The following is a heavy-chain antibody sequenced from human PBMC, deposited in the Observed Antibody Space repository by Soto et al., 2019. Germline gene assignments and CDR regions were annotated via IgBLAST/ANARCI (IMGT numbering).Heavy chain of an antibody. CDR1: GFTFSNYA. CDR3: AKDNRRGYCSGGICYGYFDY. J-gene: IGHJ4*02. CDR2: ISGSGDST. D-gene: IGHD2-15*01. Sequence: EVQLLESGGGLVQPGGSLRLSCTASGFTFSNYAMRWVRQAPGEGRESVSTISGSGDSTNYADSVKGQFAICRDNSSNLPHVQTGSLRGEDTAVYCCAKDNRRGYCSGGICYGYFDYWGQGTLGTVSS. V-gene: IGHV3-23*01.